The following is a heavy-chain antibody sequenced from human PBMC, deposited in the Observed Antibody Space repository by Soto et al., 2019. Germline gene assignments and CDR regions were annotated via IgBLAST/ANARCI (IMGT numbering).Heavy chain of an antibody. V-gene: IGHV3-23*01. Sequence: PGGSPEISCAACGFSLWRYGMGLVLQAPGKGLEWVSAVSPNGQGIYYADSVRGRFTISRDFSKNTVFLHMDSLRAEDTAVYYCAKDRDYPRDYFHYWGQGTLVTVSS. D-gene: IGHD3-10*01. CDR1: GFSLWRYG. CDR2: VSPNGQGI. J-gene: IGHJ4*02. CDR3: AKDRDYPRDYFHY.